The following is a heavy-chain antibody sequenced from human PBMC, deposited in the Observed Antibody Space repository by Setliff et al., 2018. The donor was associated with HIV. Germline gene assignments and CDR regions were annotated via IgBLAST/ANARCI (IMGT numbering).Heavy chain of an antibody. D-gene: IGHD2-2*01. Sequence: PGGSLRLSCAASGFTFSTYAMHWVRQAPGKGLEWVAVISYDGSDKYYTDSVKGRFTTSRDKSKNTLYLQMNSLRAEDTAVYYCARDAPPPGYYFDYWGQGTLVTVSS. J-gene: IGHJ4*02. V-gene: IGHV3-30*04. CDR2: ISYDGSDK. CDR3: ARDAPPPGYYFDY. CDR1: GFTFSTYA.